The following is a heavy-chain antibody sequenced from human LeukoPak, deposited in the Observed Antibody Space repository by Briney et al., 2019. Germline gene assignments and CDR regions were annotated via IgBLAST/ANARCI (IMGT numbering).Heavy chain of an antibody. CDR3: AKDGRFGDYYYYYMDV. D-gene: IGHD3-10*01. J-gene: IGHJ6*03. Sequence: PGGPLRLSCAASGFTFSSYGMHWVRQAPGKGLEWVAFIRYDGSNKYYADSVKGRFTISRDNSKNTLYLQMNSLRAEDTAVYYCAKDGRFGDYYYYYMDVWGKGTTATVSS. CDR2: IRYDGSNK. CDR1: GFTFSSYG. V-gene: IGHV3-30*02.